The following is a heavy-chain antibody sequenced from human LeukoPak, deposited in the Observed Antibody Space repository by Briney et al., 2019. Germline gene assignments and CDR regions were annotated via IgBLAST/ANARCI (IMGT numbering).Heavy chain of an antibody. D-gene: IGHD1-26*01. CDR3: ARVRGQATRPLGY. CDR1: GYTFTSYD. CDR2: MNPNRGNT. V-gene: IGHV1-8*01. J-gene: IGHJ4*02. Sequence: GASVKVSCKASGYTFTSYDINWVRQATGQGLEWMRWMNPNRGNTGYAQKFQGRVTMTRNTSISTAYMELSSLRSEDTAVYYCARVRGQATRPLGYWGQGTLVTVSS.